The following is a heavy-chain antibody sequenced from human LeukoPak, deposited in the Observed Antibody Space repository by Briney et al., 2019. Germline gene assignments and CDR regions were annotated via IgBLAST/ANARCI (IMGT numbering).Heavy chain of an antibody. D-gene: IGHD6-13*01. Sequence: PSETLSLTCTVSGGSISSYYWSWIRQPPGKGLEWIGYIYYSGSTNYNPSLKSRVTISVDTSKNQFSPKLSSVTAADTAVYYCARHGAAAGTWGNWFDPWGQGTLVTVSS. J-gene: IGHJ5*02. CDR1: GGSISSYY. CDR3: ARHGAAAGTWGNWFDP. CDR2: IYYSGST. V-gene: IGHV4-59*08.